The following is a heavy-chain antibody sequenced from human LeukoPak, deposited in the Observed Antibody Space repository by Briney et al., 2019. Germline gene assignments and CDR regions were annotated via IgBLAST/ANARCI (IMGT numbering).Heavy chain of an antibody. CDR1: GGSISSYY. V-gene: IGHV4-59*01. J-gene: IGHJ4*02. Sequence: SETLSLTCTVSGGSISSYYWSWIRQPPGKGLEWIGYIYYSGSTNYNPSLKSRVTISVDTSKNQFSLKLSSVTAADTAVYYCAKESPIVVVPAAQDDYWGQGTLVTVSS. CDR2: IYYSGST. D-gene: IGHD2-2*01. CDR3: AKESPIVVVPAAQDDY.